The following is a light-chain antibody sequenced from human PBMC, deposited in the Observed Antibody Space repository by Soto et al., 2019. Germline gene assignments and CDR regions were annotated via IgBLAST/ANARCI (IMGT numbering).Light chain of an antibody. CDR3: AAWDDSLNGVV. Sequence: QSVLTQPPSASGTPWQRVTIACSGSSSNIGSTTVKWYQQLPGTAPKLLIYNNNQRPSGVPDRFSGSKSGTSASLAISGLQFEDEDDSYCAAWDDSLNGVVFGGGTKLTVL. CDR1: SSNIGSTT. CDR2: NNN. J-gene: IGLJ3*02. V-gene: IGLV1-44*01.